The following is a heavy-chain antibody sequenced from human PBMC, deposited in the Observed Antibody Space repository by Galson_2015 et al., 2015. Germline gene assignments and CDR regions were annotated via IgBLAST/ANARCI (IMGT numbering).Heavy chain of an antibody. CDR1: GFTFSSHA. V-gene: IGHV3-64*02. CDR2: ISSKGSTT. J-gene: IGHJ4*02. D-gene: IGHD1-1*01. CDR3: ASGGSWNDALHQY. Sequence: SLRLSCAASGFTFSSHAMHWVRQAPGKGLEHVSGISSKGSTTFYGDAVKGRFTISRDNSKNTLYLQMGSLKAEDMAVYYCASGGSWNDALHQYWGQGTLVIVSP.